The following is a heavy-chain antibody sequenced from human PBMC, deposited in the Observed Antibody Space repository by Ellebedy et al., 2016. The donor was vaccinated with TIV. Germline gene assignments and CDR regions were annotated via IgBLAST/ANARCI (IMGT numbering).Heavy chain of an antibody. Sequence: GESLKISXGASGFTFSIAGMTWVRQAPGKGLEWVATIDFSGTGTYYADSVKGRFIISRDNTKNLVFLQMNSLGVEDTAVYYCARDGSEWSRDHWGQGNLFTVSS. CDR1: GFTFSIAG. CDR2: IDFSGTGT. V-gene: IGHV3-21*06. D-gene: IGHD3-3*01. CDR3: ARDGSEWSRDH. J-gene: IGHJ4*02.